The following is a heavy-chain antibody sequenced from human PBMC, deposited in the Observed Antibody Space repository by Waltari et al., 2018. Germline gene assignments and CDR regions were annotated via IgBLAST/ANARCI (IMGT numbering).Heavy chain of an antibody. V-gene: IGHV4-59*11. D-gene: IGHD2-15*01. CDR2: IYYNGAT. Sequence: QVQLQESGPGQVKPSETLSLTCDVSRGSIRSHYWSWIRRPPGKGLEWIGYIYYNGATNYNPSLMSRVTISVDTAKNQFSLKLTSVTAADTAVYFCARGPDLAICRSGSCQFDYWGQGTLVTVSS. CDR1: RGSIRSHY. CDR3: ARGPDLAICRSGSCQFDY. J-gene: IGHJ4*02.